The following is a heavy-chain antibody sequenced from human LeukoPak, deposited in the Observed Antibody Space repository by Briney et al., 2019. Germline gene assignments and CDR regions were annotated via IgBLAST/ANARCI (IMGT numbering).Heavy chain of an antibody. CDR3: AKDPSFRPGYFDY. Sequence: PGGSLSLSCAASGFPFSSYEMNWVRQAPGKGLEWVAFIRYDGSNKYYADSVKGRFTISRDNSKNTLYLQMNSLRAEDTAVYYCAKDPSFRPGYFDYWGQGTLVTVSS. CDR2: IRYDGSNK. J-gene: IGHJ4*02. V-gene: IGHV3-30*02. CDR1: GFPFSSYE.